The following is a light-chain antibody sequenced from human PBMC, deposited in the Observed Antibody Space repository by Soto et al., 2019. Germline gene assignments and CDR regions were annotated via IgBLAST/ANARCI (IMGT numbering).Light chain of an antibody. CDR2: EVS. Sequence: QSALTQPPSASGSPGQSVTISCTGTSSDIAGYHYVSWYQQHPGKAPKLMMPEVSKRPSGVPDRFSGSKSGNPASLTVSGLQAGAEAEYHGNSYAGSTNGVFGGGT. CDR1: SSDIAGYHY. J-gene: IGLJ3*02. V-gene: IGLV2-8*01. CDR3: NSYAGSTNGV.